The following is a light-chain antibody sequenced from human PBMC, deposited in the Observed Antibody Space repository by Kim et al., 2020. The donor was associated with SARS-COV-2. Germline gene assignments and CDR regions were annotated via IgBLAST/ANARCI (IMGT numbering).Light chain of an antibody. CDR3: NSRDTNYNVV. V-gene: IGLV3-19*01. J-gene: IGLJ2*01. CDR2: GKN. CDR1: SHRSFY. Sequence: VALGHTVRITCRGDSHRSFYATGSQQKRGQPPILVIYGKNSRPAGLPHRFSGSSSGNTASLTIAGTQADDAADYYGNSRDTNYNVVFGGGTQLTVL.